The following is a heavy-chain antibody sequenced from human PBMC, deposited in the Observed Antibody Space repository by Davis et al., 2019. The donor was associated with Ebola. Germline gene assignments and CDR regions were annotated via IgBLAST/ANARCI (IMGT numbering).Heavy chain of an antibody. Sequence: GESLKISCAASGFTFSGSAMHWVRQASGKGLEWVGRIRSKANSYATAYAASVKGRFTISRDDSKNTAYLEMNSLKDEDTAVYYCTSTLDGDYVDYWGQGTLVTVSS. CDR2: IRSKANSYAT. V-gene: IGHV3-73*01. CDR1: GFTFSGSA. D-gene: IGHD4-17*01. J-gene: IGHJ4*02. CDR3: TSTLDGDYVDY.